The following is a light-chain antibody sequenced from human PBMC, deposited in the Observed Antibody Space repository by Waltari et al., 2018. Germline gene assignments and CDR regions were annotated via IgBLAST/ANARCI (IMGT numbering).Light chain of an antibody. CDR2: DYT. CDR1: SSNIGAGND. V-gene: IGLV1-40*01. J-gene: IGLJ2*01. CDR3: QSYDSSLSGSRDVI. Sequence: QSVLTQPPSVFGAPGQRVTISCTGSSSNIGAGNDVHWYQQLPGRAPKLLIFDYTNRPSGVPDRFSGSKSGSSASLAITGLQPEDEADYYCQSYDSSLSGSRDVIFGGGTKLTVL.